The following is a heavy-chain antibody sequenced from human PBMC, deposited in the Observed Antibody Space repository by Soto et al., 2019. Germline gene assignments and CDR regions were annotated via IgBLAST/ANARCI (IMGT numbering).Heavy chain of an antibody. V-gene: IGHV1-69*02. Sequence: QVQLVQSGAEVKKPGSSVKVSCKASGGTFSSYTISWVRLAPGQGLEWMGRIIPILGLANYAQKFQGRVTITEDKSTSTAYMELSSLRSEDTAAYYCASRYDSGDYWGQGTLVTLPS. CDR3: ASRYDSGDY. J-gene: IGHJ4*02. CDR1: GGTFSSYT. D-gene: IGHD3-22*01. CDR2: IIPILGLA.